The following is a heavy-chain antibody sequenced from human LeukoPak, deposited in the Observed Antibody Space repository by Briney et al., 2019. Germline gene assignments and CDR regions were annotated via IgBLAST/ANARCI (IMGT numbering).Heavy chain of an antibody. CDR3: ARARGDYYDSSGYSVGAFDI. J-gene: IGHJ3*02. D-gene: IGHD3-22*01. Sequence: GGSLRLSCAASGFTVSSNYMSWVRQAPGKGLEWLSTISSSSSDIFYADSVKGRFTISRDNAKKSLYLQMSSLRVDDTAVYYCARARGDYYDSSGYSVGAFDIWGQGTMVTVSS. V-gene: IGHV3-21*01. CDR1: GFTVSSNY. CDR2: ISSSSSDI.